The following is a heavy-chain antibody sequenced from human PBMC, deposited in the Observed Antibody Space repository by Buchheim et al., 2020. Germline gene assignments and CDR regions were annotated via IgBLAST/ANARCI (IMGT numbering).Heavy chain of an antibody. D-gene: IGHD6-6*01. CDR2: ISSSGGST. V-gene: IGHV3-23*01. CDR1: GFTFSSYS. CDR3: GGSSVDYYYYGMDV. Sequence: EVQLLESGGGLVQPGGSLRLSCAASGFTFSSYSMSWVRQAPGKGLVWVSPISSSGGSTNYADSVKGRFTISRDNSKNTLYLQMNSLRAEDTAVDYCGGSSVDYYYYGMDVWGQGTT. J-gene: IGHJ6*02.